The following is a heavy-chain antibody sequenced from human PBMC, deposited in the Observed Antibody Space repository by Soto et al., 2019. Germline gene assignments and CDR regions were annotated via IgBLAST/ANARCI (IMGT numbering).Heavy chain of an antibody. V-gene: IGHV4-59*08. CDR2: IYYSGST. CDR3: AKSEYFDWPYYYYGMDV. CDR1: GGSISSYY. D-gene: IGHD3-9*01. Sequence: PSETLSLTCTVSGGSISSYYWSWIRQPPGKGLEWIGYIYYSGSTNYNPSLKSRVTISVDTSKNQFSLKLSSVTAADTAVYYCAKSEYFDWPYYYYGMDVWGQGTTVTVSS. J-gene: IGHJ6*02.